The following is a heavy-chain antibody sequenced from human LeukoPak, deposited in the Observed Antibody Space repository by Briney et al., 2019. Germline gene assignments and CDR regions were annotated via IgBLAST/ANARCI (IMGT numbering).Heavy chain of an antibody. V-gene: IGHV3-23*01. D-gene: IGHD1-26*01. CDR2: VSGGGSST. CDR1: GFTFSAFA. CDR3: AKYYYGTRGNYFGMDV. J-gene: IGHJ6*02. Sequence: GGSLRLSCAASGFTFSAFAMTWVRQAPGKGLEWVSFVSGGGSSTYYADSVKGRFTTSRDNSKNTLYLQMNSLRAEDTAVYYCAKYYYGTRGNYFGMDVWGQGTTVTVSS.